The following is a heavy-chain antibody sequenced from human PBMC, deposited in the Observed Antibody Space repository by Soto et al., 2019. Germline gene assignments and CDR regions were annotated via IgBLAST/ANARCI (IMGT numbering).Heavy chain of an antibody. V-gene: IGHV1-18*01. D-gene: IGHD6-19*01. CDR2: ISAYNGNT. J-gene: IGHJ4*02. CDR1: GYTFTSYG. Sequence: ASVKVSCKASGYTFTSYGISWVRQAPGQGLEWMGWISAYNGNTNYAQKLQGRVTMTTDTSTSTAYMELRSLRSDDTAVYSCGRPSGLYLAVAGTSAFDYWGQGPLVTVSS. CDR3: GRPSGLYLAVAGTSAFDY.